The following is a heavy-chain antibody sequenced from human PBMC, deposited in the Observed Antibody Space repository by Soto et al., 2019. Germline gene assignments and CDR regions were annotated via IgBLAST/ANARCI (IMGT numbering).Heavy chain of an antibody. CDR1: GFTFTSSA. V-gene: IGHV1-58*01. D-gene: IGHD3-9*01. CDR2: IVVGSGNT. CDR3: AWGLVNGEPYYYYDMDV. Sequence: ASVKVSCKASGFTFTSSAVQWVRQARGQRLEWIGWIVVGSGNTNYAQKFQERVTITRDMSTSTAYMELSSLRSEDTAVYYCAWGLVNGEPYYYYDMDVWGQGTTVTVSS. J-gene: IGHJ6*02.